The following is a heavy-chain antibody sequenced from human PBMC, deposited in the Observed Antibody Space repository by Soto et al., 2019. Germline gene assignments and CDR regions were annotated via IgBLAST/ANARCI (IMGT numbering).Heavy chain of an antibody. Sequence: SETLSLTCSVSTGSMRTYFWTWTRQSPGKGLEWIGQISHTGRTKYNPSLESRVTISVDTSRKQFSLKPTSVTAADTALYYCARDDTTGLFDFWGQGTPVTVS. D-gene: IGHD4-17*01. CDR3: ARDDTTGLFDF. CDR1: TGSMRTYF. J-gene: IGHJ4*02. CDR2: ISHTGRT. V-gene: IGHV4-59*01.